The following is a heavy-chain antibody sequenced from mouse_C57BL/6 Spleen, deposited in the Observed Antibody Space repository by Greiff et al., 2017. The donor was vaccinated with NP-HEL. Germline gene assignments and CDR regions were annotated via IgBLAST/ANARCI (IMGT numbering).Heavy chain of an antibody. CDR2: MYPGSGST. V-gene: IGHV1-55*01. CDR1: GYTFTSYW. D-gene: IGHD3-2*02. CDR3: ARGDSSGYVAWFAY. J-gene: IGHJ3*01. Sequence: VQLQQPGAELVKPGASVKMSCKASGYTFTSYWITWVKQRPGQGLEWIGDMYPGSGSTNYNEKFKSKATLTVDTSSSTAYMQLSSLTSEDAAVYYCARGDSSGYVAWFAYWGQGTLVTVSA.